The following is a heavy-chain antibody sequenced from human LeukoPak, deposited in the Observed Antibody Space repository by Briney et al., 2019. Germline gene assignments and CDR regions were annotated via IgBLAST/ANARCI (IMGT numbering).Heavy chain of an antibody. CDR3: ARVNSKLAAAAQGVYFQH. CDR2: IIPIFGTA. V-gene: IGHV1-69*01. Sequence: GSSVKVFCKASGGTFSSYAISWVRQAPGQGLEWMGGIIPIFGTANYAQKFQGRVTITADESTSTAYMELSSLRSEDTAVYYCARVNSKLAAAAQGVYFQHWGQGTLVTVSS. J-gene: IGHJ1*01. D-gene: IGHD6-13*01. CDR1: GGTFSSYA.